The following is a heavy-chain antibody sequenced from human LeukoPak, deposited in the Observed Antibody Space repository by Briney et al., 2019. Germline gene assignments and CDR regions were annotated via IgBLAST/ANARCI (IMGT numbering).Heavy chain of an antibody. CDR2: IIPIFGTA. D-gene: IGHD6-13*01. J-gene: IGHJ4*02. Sequence: GASVKVSCKASGGTFSSYAISWVRQAPGQGLEWMGGIIPIFGTANYAQKFQGRVTITADESTSTAYMELSSLRSEDTAVYYCARAPFVAAGSDYWGQGTLVTVSS. CDR3: ARAPFVAAGSDY. CDR1: GGTFSSYA. V-gene: IGHV1-69*13.